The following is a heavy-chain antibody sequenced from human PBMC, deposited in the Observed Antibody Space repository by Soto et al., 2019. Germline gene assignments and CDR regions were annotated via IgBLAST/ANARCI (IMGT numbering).Heavy chain of an antibody. Sequence: SETLSLACTVSYGSISSGGYYWSWIRQHPGKGLEWIGHINYSGSLHYSPSLKRRAIISVPMSKNQFSLKLTSVTAADPAVHDCARGRPDFSSWSRARGNIDHWGQGALVNVS. J-gene: IGHJ4*02. CDR2: INYSGSL. CDR3: ARGRPDFSSWSRARGNIDH. V-gene: IGHV4-31*03. D-gene: IGHD6-13*01. CDR1: YGSISSGGYY.